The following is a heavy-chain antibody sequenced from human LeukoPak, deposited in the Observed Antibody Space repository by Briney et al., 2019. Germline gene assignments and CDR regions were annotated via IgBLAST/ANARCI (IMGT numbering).Heavy chain of an antibody. CDR2: FDPEDGET. D-gene: IGHD3-9*01. Sequence: ASVKVSCKVSGYTLTELSMHWVRQAPGKGLEWMGGFDPEDGETIYAQKFQGRVTMTEDTSTDTAYMELSSLRSEDTAVYYCATVKPNFDLLFPYFDYWGQGTLVTVSS. CDR1: GYTLTELS. V-gene: IGHV1-24*01. J-gene: IGHJ4*02. CDR3: ATVKPNFDLLFPYFDY.